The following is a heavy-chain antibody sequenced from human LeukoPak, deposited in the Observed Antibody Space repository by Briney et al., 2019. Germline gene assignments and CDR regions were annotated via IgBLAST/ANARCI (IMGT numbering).Heavy chain of an antibody. D-gene: IGHD1-14*01. J-gene: IGHJ4*02. CDR3: ARGSPVGNS. CDR1: GASMTSDY. Sequence: SETLSLTCTVSGASMTSDYWSWIRQPPGKGLEWIGYVYHSGTIHYSPSLESRVTISIDTSKNQFSLKLTSVTAADTAVYYCARGSPVGNSWGQGTLVTVSS. V-gene: IGHV4-59*01. CDR2: VYHSGTI.